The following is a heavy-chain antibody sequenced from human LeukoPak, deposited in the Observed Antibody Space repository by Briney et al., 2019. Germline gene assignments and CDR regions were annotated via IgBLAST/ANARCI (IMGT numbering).Heavy chain of an antibody. Sequence: PSETLSLTCAVSGVSIDSGNWWIWVRQPPGNGLEWIGEIYHSGSTKYNPSLKSRVTISVEESKNQFSLRLSSVTAADTAVYCCARGPLIDYWGQGTLVTVSS. CDR2: IYHSGST. CDR3: ARGPLIDY. CDR1: GVSIDSGNW. V-gene: IGHV4-4*01. J-gene: IGHJ4*02.